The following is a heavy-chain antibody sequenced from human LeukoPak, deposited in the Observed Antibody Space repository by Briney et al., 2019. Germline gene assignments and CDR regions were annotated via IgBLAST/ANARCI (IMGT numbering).Heavy chain of an antibody. CDR2: IIPIFGTA. CDR1: GGTFSSYA. Sequence: SVKVSCKASGGTFSSYAISWVRQAPGQGLEWMGGIIPIFGTANYAQKFQGRVTITADKSTSTAYMELSSLRSEDTAVYYCLLYGDYQYYFDYWGQGTLVTVSS. J-gene: IGHJ4*02. V-gene: IGHV1-69*06. D-gene: IGHD4-17*01. CDR3: LLYGDYQYYFDY.